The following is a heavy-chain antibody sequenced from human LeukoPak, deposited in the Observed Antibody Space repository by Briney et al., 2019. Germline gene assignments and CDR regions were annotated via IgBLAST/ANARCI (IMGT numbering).Heavy chain of an antibody. V-gene: IGHV1-2*02. CDR1: GYTFTGYY. CDR3: ARGATSSGWDWVRADI. J-gene: IGHJ3*02. Sequence: APVKVSCKASGYTFTGYYMHWVRQAPGQGLEWMGWINPNSGGTNYAQKFQGRVTMTRDTSISTAYMELSRLRSDDTAVYYCARGATSSGWDWVRADIWGQGTMVTVSS. D-gene: IGHD6-19*01. CDR2: INPNSGGT.